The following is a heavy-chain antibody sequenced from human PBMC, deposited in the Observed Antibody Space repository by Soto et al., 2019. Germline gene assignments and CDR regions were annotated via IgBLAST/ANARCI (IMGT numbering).Heavy chain of an antibody. D-gene: IGHD6-6*01. CDR1: GGTFSSYA. CDR3: ARYSSSPGTLDY. V-gene: IGHV1-69*13. J-gene: IGHJ4*02. CDR2: IIPIFGTA. Sequence: SVKVSCKASGGTFSSYAISWVRQAPGQGLEWMGGIIPIFGTANYAQKFQGRVTITADESTSTAYMELSSLRSEDTAVYYCARYSSSPGTLDYWGQGTLVTVSS.